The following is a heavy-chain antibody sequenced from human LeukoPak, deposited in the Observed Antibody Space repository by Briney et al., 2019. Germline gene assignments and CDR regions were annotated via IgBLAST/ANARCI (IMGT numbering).Heavy chain of an antibody. CDR2: IIPIFGTA. Sequence: SVKASCKASGGTFSSYAISWVRQAPGQGLEWMGGIIPIFGTANYAQKFQGRVTITADESTSTAYMELSSLRSEDTAVYYCARRAHYYDSSGYSPDGYWGQGTLVTVSS. V-gene: IGHV1-69*13. CDR3: ARRAHYYDSSGYSPDGY. J-gene: IGHJ4*02. CDR1: GGTFSSYA. D-gene: IGHD3-22*01.